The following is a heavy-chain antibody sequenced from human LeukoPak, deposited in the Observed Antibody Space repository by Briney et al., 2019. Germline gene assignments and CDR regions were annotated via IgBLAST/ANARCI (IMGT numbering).Heavy chain of an antibody. CDR2: IKQDGSEK. V-gene: IGHV3-7*01. D-gene: IGHD3-22*01. CDR3: ARDPATYYYDSSGSPI. J-gene: IGHJ3*02. Sequence: PGGSLRLSCAASGFTFSSSWMSWVRQAPGKGLEWVANIKQDGSEKYYVDSVKGRFTISRDNAKNSLYLQMNSLRAEDTAVYYCARDPATYYYDSSGSPIWGQGTMVTVSS. CDR1: GFTFSSSW.